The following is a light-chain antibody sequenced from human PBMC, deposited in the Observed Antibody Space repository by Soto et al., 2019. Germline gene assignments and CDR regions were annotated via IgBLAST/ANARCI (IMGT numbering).Light chain of an antibody. Sequence: IVMTQSPATLSVFPGERATLSCLASQSVSSSYLAWYQQKPGQAPRLLIYGASSRATGIPDRFSGSGSGTDFTLTISRLEPEDFAVYYCQQYGNSPITFGQGTRLEIK. CDR1: QSVSSSY. CDR3: QQYGNSPIT. J-gene: IGKJ5*01. CDR2: GAS. V-gene: IGKV3-20*01.